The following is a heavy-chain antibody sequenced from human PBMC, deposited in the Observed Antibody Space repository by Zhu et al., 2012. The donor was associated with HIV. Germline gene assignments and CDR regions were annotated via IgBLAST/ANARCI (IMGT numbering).Heavy chain of an antibody. Sequence: EVQLVESGGVVVQPGGSLRLSCAASGFTFDDYAMHWVRQAPGKGLEWVSLISWDGGSTYYADSVKGRFTISRDNSKNSLYLQMNSLRAEDTALCYCAKDIAVGATAQGYFDYWGQGTLVTVSS. D-gene: IGHD1-26*01. V-gene: IGHV3-43D*04. CDR3: AKDIAVGATAQGYFDY. J-gene: IGHJ4*02. CDR2: ISWDGGST. CDR1: GFTFDDYA.